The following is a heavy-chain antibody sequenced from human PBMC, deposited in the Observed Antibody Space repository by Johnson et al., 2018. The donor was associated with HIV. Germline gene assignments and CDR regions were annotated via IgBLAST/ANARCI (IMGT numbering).Heavy chain of an antibody. CDR2: IKQDGSEK. D-gene: IGHD3-16*01. CDR1: GFTFSSYW. CDR3: ARGRLGDPFPGAFDI. Sequence: MQLVESGGGLVQPGGSLRLSCAASGFTFSSYWMSWVRQAPGKGLEWVANIKQDGSEKYYVDSVKGRFTISRDNAKNSLYLQMNSLRAEDTALYYCARGRLGDPFPGAFDIWGQGTMVTVSS. V-gene: IGHV3-7*03. J-gene: IGHJ3*02.